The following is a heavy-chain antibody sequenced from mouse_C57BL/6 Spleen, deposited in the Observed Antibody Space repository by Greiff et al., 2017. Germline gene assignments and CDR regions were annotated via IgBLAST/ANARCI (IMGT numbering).Heavy chain of an antibody. J-gene: IGHJ4*01. CDR1: GFTFSSYP. CDR2: ISGGGGNT. CDR3: ARQGYYYAMDD. V-gene: IGHV5-9*01. Sequence: EVQLVESGGGLVKPGGSLKLSCAASGFTFSSYPMSWVRQTPGKRLEWVATISGGGGNTYYTDSVKGRFTISRDNANNTLYLQMSSLTSEDTALYYCARQGYYYAMDDWGQGTSVTVSS.